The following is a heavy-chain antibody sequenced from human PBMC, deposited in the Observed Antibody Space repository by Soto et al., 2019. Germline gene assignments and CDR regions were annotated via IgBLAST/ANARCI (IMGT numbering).Heavy chain of an antibody. V-gene: IGHV1-3*01. CDR3: ARDRCSGGSCYSGWFDP. Sequence: GAPVEASSKASGYTFTSYSMHWVRQDPGQRLEWMGWINAGNGNTKYSQKFQGRVTITRDTSASTAYMELSSLRSEDTAVYYCARDRCSGGSCYSGWFDPWGQGTLVTVSS. CDR1: GYTFTSYS. D-gene: IGHD2-15*01. CDR2: INAGNGNT. J-gene: IGHJ5*02.